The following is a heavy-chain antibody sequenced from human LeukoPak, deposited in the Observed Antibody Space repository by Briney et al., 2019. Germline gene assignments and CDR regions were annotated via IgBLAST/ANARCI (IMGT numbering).Heavy chain of an antibody. J-gene: IGHJ6*03. Sequence: GGSLRLSCAASGFTFSSYWMSWVRQAPGKGLEWVANIKQDGSEKYYVDSVKGRFTISRDNAKNSLYLQMNSLRAEDTAVYYCARWTGTYYYYYYYMDVWGKGTTVTVAS. V-gene: IGHV3-7*01. D-gene: IGHD1-7*01. CDR3: ARWTGTYYYYYYYMDV. CDR1: GFTFSSYW. CDR2: IKQDGSEK.